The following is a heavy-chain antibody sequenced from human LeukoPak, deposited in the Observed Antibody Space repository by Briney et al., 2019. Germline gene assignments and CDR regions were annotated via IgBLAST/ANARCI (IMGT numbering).Heavy chain of an antibody. Sequence: ASVKVSCKASGYTFTGYYMHWVRQAPGQGLEWMGWINPNSGGTNYAQKFQGRVTMTRDTSISTAYMELSRLRSDDTAVYYCARDQEYSSSFGAFDIWGRGTMVTVSS. V-gene: IGHV1-2*02. CDR3: ARDQEYSSSFGAFDI. CDR2: INPNSGGT. J-gene: IGHJ3*02. D-gene: IGHD6-6*01. CDR1: GYTFTGYY.